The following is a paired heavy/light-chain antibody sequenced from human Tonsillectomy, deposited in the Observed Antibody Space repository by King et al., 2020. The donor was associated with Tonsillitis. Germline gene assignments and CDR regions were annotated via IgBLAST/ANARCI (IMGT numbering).Heavy chain of an antibody. CDR1: GFSLSTSGVG. D-gene: IGHD3-22*01. CDR2: IYWNDDK. Sequence: QITLKESGPTLVKPTQTLTLTCTFSGFSLSTSGVGVGWIRQPPGKALEWLALIYWNDDKHYSPSLKSRLTITKDPSEKQVVLTMTNMDPVDTATYYCAHRLGGFRFYDTSGYLSEYFHSWGQGTLVTVSS. V-gene: IGHV2-5*01. CDR3: AHRLGGFRFYDTSGYLSEYFHS. J-gene: IGHJ4*02.
Light chain of an antibody. Sequence: SYELTQPPSVSVSPGQTARITCSGDALPKKYAYWYQQKSGQAPVLVIYEDNKRPSGIPERFSGSSSGTMATLTISGAQVEDEADYYCYSTDTSGNHRVFGGGTKLTVL. CDR1: ALPKKY. V-gene: IGLV3-10*01. J-gene: IGLJ3*02. CDR2: EDN. CDR3: YSTDTSGNHRV.